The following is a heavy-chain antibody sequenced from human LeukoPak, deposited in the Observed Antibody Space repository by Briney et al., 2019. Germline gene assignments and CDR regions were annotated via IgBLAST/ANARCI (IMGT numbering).Heavy chain of an antibody. Sequence: PSETLSLTCTVSGGSISSYYWSWIRQPPGKGLEWIGYIYYSGSTNYNPSLKSRVTISVDTSKNQFSLKLSSVTAADTAVYYCARLAGHVGLLGFDPWGQGTLVTVSS. CDR2: IYYSGST. J-gene: IGHJ5*02. CDR3: ARLAGHVGLLGFDP. D-gene: IGHD2/OR15-2a*01. CDR1: GGSISSYY. V-gene: IGHV4-59*08.